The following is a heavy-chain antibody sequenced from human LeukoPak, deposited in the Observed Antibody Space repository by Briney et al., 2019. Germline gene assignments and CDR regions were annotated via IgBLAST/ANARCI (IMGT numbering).Heavy chain of an antibody. D-gene: IGHD3-9*01. V-gene: IGHV4-39*07. J-gene: IGHJ6*02. CDR1: GGSIISSDYF. CDR2: IYYDGAT. Sequence: SETLSLTCSVSGGSIISSDYFWGWIRQPPGKGLEWIGTIYYDGATQYNPSLKSRVTVSVDTSQNQFSLKLNSVRAEDTAVYYCARDQPYYDILTGYSLPGDYYYGMDVWGQGTTVTVSS. CDR3: ARDQPYYDILTGYSLPGDYYYGMDV.